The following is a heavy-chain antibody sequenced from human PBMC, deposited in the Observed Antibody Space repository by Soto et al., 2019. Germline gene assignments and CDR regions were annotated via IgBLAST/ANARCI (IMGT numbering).Heavy chain of an antibody. J-gene: IGHJ4*02. V-gene: IGHV3-74*01. D-gene: IGHD2-2*01. CDR3: TRSITGFRYADS. CDR1: GFTFSTYW. CDR2: INGDGSDT. Sequence: GGSLRLSCAASGFTFSTYWMHWVRQAPGKGLVWVSRINGDGSDTVYTDFVKGRFTSSRDNAKNTLYLQMNSLRAEDTAVYYCTRSITGFRYADSWGRGTLVNAPQ.